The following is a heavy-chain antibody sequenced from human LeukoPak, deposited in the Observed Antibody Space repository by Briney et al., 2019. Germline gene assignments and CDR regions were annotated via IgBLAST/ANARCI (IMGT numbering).Heavy chain of an antibody. J-gene: IGHJ4*02. Sequence: GGSLRLSCAASGFTFSSYGMHWVRQAPGKGLEWVAFIRYDGSNKYYADSVKGRFTISRDNSKNTLYLHMNSLRAEDTAVYYCAKERLWFGESIPYFDYWGQGTLVTVSS. CDR1: GFTFSSYG. D-gene: IGHD3-10*01. CDR3: AKERLWFGESIPYFDY. CDR2: IRYDGSNK. V-gene: IGHV3-30*02.